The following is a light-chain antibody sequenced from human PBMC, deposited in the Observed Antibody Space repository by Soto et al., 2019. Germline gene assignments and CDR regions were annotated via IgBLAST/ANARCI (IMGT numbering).Light chain of an antibody. J-gene: IGLJ2*01. V-gene: IGLV2-8*01. CDR2: EVT. CDR3: TSYAGSNNVV. Sequence: QSALTQPPSASGSPGQSVTISCTGTSSDVGSYSYVSWYQQHPGKAPKLMICEVTKRPSGVPDRFSGSKSGNTASLTVSGLQAEDEADYYCTSYAGSNNVVFGGGTKLTVL. CDR1: SSDVGSYSY.